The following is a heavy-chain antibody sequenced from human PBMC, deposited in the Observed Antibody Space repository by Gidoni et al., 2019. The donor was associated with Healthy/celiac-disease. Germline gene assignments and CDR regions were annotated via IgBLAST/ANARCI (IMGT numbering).Heavy chain of an antibody. CDR1: GFSLSTRGVG. J-gene: IGHJ2*01. CDR3: ARRRAAAGYFDL. D-gene: IGHD2-2*01. CDR2: IYWDDDK. Sequence: QITLMESAPPLVKPTQTLTLTCTFSGFSLSTRGVGVDWIRQPPGKALEWLALIYWDDDKRYSPSLKSRHTITKDTSKNQVVLTMTSMDPVDTATYCCARRRAAAGYFDLWGRGTLVTVSS. V-gene: IGHV2-5*02.